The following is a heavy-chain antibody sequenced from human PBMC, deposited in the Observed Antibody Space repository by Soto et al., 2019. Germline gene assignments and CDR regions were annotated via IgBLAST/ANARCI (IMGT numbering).Heavy chain of an antibody. CDR2: FDPEIGET. D-gene: IGHD2-2*01. CDR3: ATYPPRYCRGTTCYAVLDY. J-gene: IGHJ4*02. V-gene: IGHV1-24*01. CDR1: GYTLTELS. Sequence: QVHLVQSGAEVKKPGASVKVSCKVSGYTLTELSMHWLRQAPGKGLEWMGTFDPEIGETVYAQKFRGRVTLTEDTSTDTAYMELSSLRSEDTAVYYCATYPPRYCRGTTCYAVLDYWGQGTLVTVSS.